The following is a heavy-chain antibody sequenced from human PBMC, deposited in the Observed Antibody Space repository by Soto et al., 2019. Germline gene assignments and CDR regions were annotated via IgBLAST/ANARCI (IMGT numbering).Heavy chain of an antibody. Sequence: SETLSLTCAVSGGSISSGGYSWSWIRQPPGKGLEWIGYIYHSGSTYYNPSLKSRVTISVDRSKNQFSLKLSSVTAADTAVYYCARDRGLYVDTDTLDYWGRGTLVTVSS. J-gene: IGHJ4*02. CDR1: GGSISSGGYS. CDR2: IYHSGST. CDR3: ARDRGLYVDTDTLDY. V-gene: IGHV4-30-2*01. D-gene: IGHD5-18*01.